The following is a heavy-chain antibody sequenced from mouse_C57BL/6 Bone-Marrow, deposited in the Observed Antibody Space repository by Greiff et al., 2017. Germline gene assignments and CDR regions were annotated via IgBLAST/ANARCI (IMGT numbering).Heavy chain of an antibody. D-gene: IGHD3-3*01. CDR1: GFTFSSYA. Sequence: EVKLMESGGGLVKPGGSLKLSCAASGFTFSSYAMSWVRQTPEKRLEWVATISDGGSYTYYPDNVKGRFTISRDNAKNNLYLQMSHLKSEDTAMYYCARDRDWGQGTTRTVSS. CDR3: ARDRD. V-gene: IGHV5-4*01. J-gene: IGHJ2*01. CDR2: ISDGGSYT.